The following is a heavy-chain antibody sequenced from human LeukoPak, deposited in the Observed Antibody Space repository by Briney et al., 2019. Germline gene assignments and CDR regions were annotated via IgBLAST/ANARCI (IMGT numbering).Heavy chain of an antibody. Sequence: GGSLRLSCAVSGFTFSRYWMSWVRQAPGKVLGWVSFIYSDNTHYSDSVKGRFTISRDNAKNSLYLQMNSLRAEDTAVYYCARDGSYSSSWYFDYWGQGTLVTVSS. CDR2: IYSDNT. CDR1: GFTFSRYW. J-gene: IGHJ4*02. V-gene: IGHV3-21*01. CDR3: ARDGSYSSSWYFDY. D-gene: IGHD6-13*01.